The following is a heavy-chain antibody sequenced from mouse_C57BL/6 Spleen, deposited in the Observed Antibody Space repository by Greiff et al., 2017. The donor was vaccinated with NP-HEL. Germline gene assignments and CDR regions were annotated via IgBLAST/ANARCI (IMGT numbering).Heavy chain of an antibody. CDR3: ARTLPGFDY. J-gene: IGHJ2*01. Sequence: QVQLQQPGAELVKPGASVKLSCKASGYTFTSYWMQWVNQRPGQGLEWIGEIDPSDSYTNYNQKFKGKATLTVDTSSSTAYMQLSSLTSEDSAVYYCARTLPGFDYWGQGTTLTVSS. D-gene: IGHD5-5*01. CDR1: GYTFTSYW. V-gene: IGHV1-50*01. CDR2: IDPSDSYT.